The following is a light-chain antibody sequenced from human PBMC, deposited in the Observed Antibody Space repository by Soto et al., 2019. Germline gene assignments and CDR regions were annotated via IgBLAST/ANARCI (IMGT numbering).Light chain of an antibody. CDR1: KRDIGVYAF. J-gene: IGLJ1*01. Sequence: QSVLTQPPSASGSPGQSVTISCTGTKRDIGVYAFVSWYQQHPGKAPRLLIYEVVQRPSGVPDRFSGSKSGNTASLTVSGLQAADEAEYFCKSYAGSNTYVFGMWTKLTVL. CDR3: KSYAGSNTYV. CDR2: EVV. V-gene: IGLV2-8*01.